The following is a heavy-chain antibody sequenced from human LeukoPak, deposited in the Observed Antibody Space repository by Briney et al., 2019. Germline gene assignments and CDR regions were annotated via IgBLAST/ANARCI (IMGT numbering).Heavy chain of an antibody. CDR1: GGSFSGYY. Sequence: PSETLSLTCAVYGGSFSGYYWTWIRQPPGKGLEWIGEINHSGSTNYNPSLKSRATISVDTPKNHFSLKLRSVTAADTAVYYCARVAGLGYCTSSSCSGYFDYWGQGTLVTVSS. V-gene: IGHV4-34*01. CDR2: INHSGST. CDR3: ARVAGLGYCTSSSCSGYFDY. J-gene: IGHJ4*02. D-gene: IGHD2-2*01.